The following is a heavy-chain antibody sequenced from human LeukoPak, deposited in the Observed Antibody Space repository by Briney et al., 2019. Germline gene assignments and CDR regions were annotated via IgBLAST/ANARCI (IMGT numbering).Heavy chain of an antibody. CDR2: ISSSSSYV. Sequence: GGSLRLSCAAPGFTFSSYSMNWVRQAPGKGLEWVSSISSSSSYVYYADSVKGRFTISRDNAKNSLYLQMNSLRAEDTAVYYCARGLRYFDWLLDYWGQGTLVTVSS. CDR1: GFTFSSYS. V-gene: IGHV3-21*01. J-gene: IGHJ4*02. D-gene: IGHD3-9*01. CDR3: ARGLRYFDWLLDY.